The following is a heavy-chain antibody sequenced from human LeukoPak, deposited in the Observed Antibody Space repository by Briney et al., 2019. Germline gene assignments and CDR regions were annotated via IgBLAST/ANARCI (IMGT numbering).Heavy chain of an antibody. CDR1: GFTFSNYE. CDR2: IRSSGSTI. CDR3: ARGHLYYDSRGYPDY. V-gene: IGHV3-48*03. Sequence: GGSLRLSCAASGFTFSNYEMNWVRQAPGKGLEWVSYIRSSGSTIYYADSVKGRFTISRDNAKNSLYLQMNSLRAEDTAVYYCARGHLYYDSRGYPDYWGQGTLVTVSA. D-gene: IGHD3-22*01. J-gene: IGHJ4*02.